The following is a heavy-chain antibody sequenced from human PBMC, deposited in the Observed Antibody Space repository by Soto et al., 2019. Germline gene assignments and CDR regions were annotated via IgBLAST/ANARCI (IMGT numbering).Heavy chain of an antibody. Sequence: EVQLLESGGGLVQPGGSLRLSCAASGFTFSVSAMSWVRQAPGKGLEHVASITRSGSEAFYGDSVRGRFSMSRDNSKNLLIKEMNSVRVEDAARYYCATGGSDSGWYWESWGQGALVTVS. CDR2: ITRSGSEA. D-gene: IGHD6-19*01. CDR3: ATGGSDSGWYWES. CDR1: GFTFSVSA. V-gene: IGHV3-23*01. J-gene: IGHJ1*01.